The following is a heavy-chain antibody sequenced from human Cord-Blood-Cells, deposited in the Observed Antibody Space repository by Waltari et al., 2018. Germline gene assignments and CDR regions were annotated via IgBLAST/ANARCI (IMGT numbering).Heavy chain of an antibody. J-gene: IGHJ4*02. V-gene: IGHV4-4*07. D-gene: IGHD3-9*01. Sequence: QVQLQESGPGLVKPSETLSLTCTVSGGSISSYYWSWIRQPAGKGLEWIGRIYTSGSTNDNPSLKSRVTMSVDTSKNQFARKLSSVTAADTAVYYCAREPYDILTGYYFDYWGQGTLVTVSS. CDR2: IYTSGST. CDR3: AREPYDILTGYYFDY. CDR1: GGSISSYY.